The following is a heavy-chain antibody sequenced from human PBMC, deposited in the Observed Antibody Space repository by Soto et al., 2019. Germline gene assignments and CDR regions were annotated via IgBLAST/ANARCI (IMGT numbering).Heavy chain of an antibody. V-gene: IGHV4-34*01. J-gene: IGHJ4*02. Sequence: AVYGGSFSGYYWSWIRQPPGKGLEWIGEISHSGSTNYNPSLKSRVTISVDTSKNQFSLKLSSVAAADTAVYYCARTHCSGGSCYHYFDYWGQGTLVTVSS. CDR2: ISHSGST. CDR3: ARTHCSGGSCYHYFDY. CDR1: GGSFSGYY. D-gene: IGHD2-15*01.